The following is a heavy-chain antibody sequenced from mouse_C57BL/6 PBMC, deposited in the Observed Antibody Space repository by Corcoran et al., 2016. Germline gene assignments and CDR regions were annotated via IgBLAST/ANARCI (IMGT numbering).Heavy chain of an antibody. CDR3: ASLLWYPGDAMDY. Sequence: QVQRQQSGAERVEPGASVKISCKASGYAFSSYWMNWVKQKPGKGLEWIGQIYPGDGDTNYNGKFKGKATLTADKSSSTAYMQLSSLTSEDSAVYFCASLLWYPGDAMDYCGQGTSVTVSS. V-gene: IGHV1-80*01. CDR1: GYAFSSYW. D-gene: IGHD2-1*01. J-gene: IGHJ4*01. CDR2: IYPGDGDT.